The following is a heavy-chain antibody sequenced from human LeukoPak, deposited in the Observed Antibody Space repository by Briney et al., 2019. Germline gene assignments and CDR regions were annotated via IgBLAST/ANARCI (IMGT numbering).Heavy chain of an antibody. CDR1: GYTFTSYY. D-gene: IGHD6-13*01. CDR3: ARDLLSRAGSGGSWYTRSYYYYGMDV. V-gene: IGHV1-46*01. J-gene: IGHJ6*02. Sequence: GASVKVSCKASGYTFTSYYMHWVRQAPGQGLEWMGIINPSGGSTSYAQKFQGRVTMTRDTSTSTVYMELSSLRSKDTAVYYCARDLLSRAGSGGSWYTRSYYYYGMDVWGQGTTVTVSS. CDR2: INPSGGST.